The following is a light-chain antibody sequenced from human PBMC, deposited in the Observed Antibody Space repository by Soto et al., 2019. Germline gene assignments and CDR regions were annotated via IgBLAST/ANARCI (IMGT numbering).Light chain of an antibody. V-gene: IGKV3-20*01. CDR1: PGLRSPF. CDR3: QAYSSAPAWT. Sequence: EIVLTQSPGTLSLSPGERATLSCRAGPGLRSPFFGWYQQRHGQAPRLLIYNTSDRATGIPDRFSGSGSGTDFTLTISRLEPEAFGVYYYQAYSSAPAWTFGQGTKVEI. J-gene: IGKJ1*01. CDR2: NTS.